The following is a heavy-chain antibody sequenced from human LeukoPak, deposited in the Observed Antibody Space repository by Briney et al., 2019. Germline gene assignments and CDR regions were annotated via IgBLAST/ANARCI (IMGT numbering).Heavy chain of an antibody. D-gene: IGHD6-19*01. V-gene: IGHV3-23*01. CDR3: AKGSSGWYRAAFDY. CDR2: ISASGGST. J-gene: IGHJ4*02. CDR1: GFTFSSYA. Sequence: GGSLRLSCAASGFTFSSYAMSWVRQAPGKGLEWVSAISASGGSTYYADSVKGRFTISRDNSKNTLYLQMNSLRAEDTAVYYCAKGSSGWYRAAFDYWGQGTLVTVSS.